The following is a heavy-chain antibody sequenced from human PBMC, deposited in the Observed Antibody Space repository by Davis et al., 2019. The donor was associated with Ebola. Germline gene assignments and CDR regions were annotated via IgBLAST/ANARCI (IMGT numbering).Heavy chain of an antibody. CDR1: GFTFSNAW. J-gene: IGHJ6*02. Sequence: PGGSLRLSCAASGFTFSNAWMSWVRQAPGKGLEWVGRIKSKTDGGTTDYAAPVKGRFTISRDDSKNTLYLQMNSLKTEDTAVYYCTTDRVVAAVYYYYYYGMDVWGQGTKVTVSS. CDR3: TTDRVVAAVYYYYYYGMDV. V-gene: IGHV3-15*01. D-gene: IGHD2-15*01. CDR2: IKSKTDGGTT.